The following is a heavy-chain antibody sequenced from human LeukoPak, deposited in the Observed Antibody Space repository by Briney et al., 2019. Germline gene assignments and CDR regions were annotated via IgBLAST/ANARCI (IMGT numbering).Heavy chain of an antibody. J-gene: IGHJ4*02. V-gene: IGHV3-30*18. CDR1: GSTFSSYG. CDR2: ISYDGSNK. CDR3: AKVGSSGWYGLDY. Sequence: GGSLRLSCAASGSTFSSYGMHWVRQAPGKGLEWVAVISYDGSNKYYADSVKGRFTISRDNSKNTLYLQMNSLRAEDTAVYYCAKVGSSGWYGLDYWGQGTLVTVSS. D-gene: IGHD6-19*01.